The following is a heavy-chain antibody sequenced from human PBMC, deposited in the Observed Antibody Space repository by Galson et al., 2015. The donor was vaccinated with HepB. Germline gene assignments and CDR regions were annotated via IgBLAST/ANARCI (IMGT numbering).Heavy chain of an antibody. J-gene: IGHJ4*02. CDR3: AREYYDFWSGYAETRLGFDY. CDR1: GYTFTSYY. V-gene: IGHV1-46*01. D-gene: IGHD3-3*01. Sequence: SVKVSCKASGYTFTSYYMHWVRQAPGQGLEWMGIINPSGGSTSYAQKFQGRVTMTRDTSTSTVYMELSSLRSEDTAVYYCAREYYDFWSGYAETRLGFDYWGQGTLVTVSS. CDR2: INPSGGST.